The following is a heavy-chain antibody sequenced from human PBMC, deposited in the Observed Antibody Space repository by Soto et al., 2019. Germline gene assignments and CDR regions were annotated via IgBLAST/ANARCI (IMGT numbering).Heavy chain of an antibody. V-gene: IGHV4-39*01. CDR2: IYYSGTT. Sequence: SETLSLTCAVSGDSIYNSIDYWGWIRQAPGKGLEWIGSIYYSGTTYYNPSLKSRVTISVDTSKNQFSLKLSSVTAADTGVYFCARQLMWIRNANNDFWGQGTRVTVSS. CDR3: ARQLMWIRNANNDF. CDR1: GDSIYNSIDY. J-gene: IGHJ4*02. D-gene: IGHD5-18*01.